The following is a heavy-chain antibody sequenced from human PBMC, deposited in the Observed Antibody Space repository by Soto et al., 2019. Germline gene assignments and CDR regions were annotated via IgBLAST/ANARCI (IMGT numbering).Heavy chain of an antibody. D-gene: IGHD1-1*01. J-gene: IGHJ4*02. CDR2: ISPGNRKT. Sequence: QVQLVQSGAEVKQPGASVKVACKASGYTFTSYGISWVRQAPGQGLEWMGWISPGNRKTEYAQKFQGRGTMTTDTSTNIGYMELRSLTSDYTAVYYCARDLSNSEFWGQGTLVRVSS. CDR1: GYTFTSYG. V-gene: IGHV1-18*01. CDR3: ARDLSNSEF.